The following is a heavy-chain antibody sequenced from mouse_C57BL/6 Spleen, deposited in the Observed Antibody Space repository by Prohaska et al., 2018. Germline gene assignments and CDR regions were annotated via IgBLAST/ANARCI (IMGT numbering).Heavy chain of an antibody. Sequence: QVQLPQSGPELVKPGASVKISCKASGYAFSSSWMNWVKQRPGEGLEWIGRIYPGDGDTNYNGKFKGKATLTADKSSSTAYMQLSRMTSEDSAVYFCARPGPGSSSMDYWGQGTSVTVSS. CDR3: ARPGPGSSSMDY. V-gene: IGHV1-82*01. CDR1: GYAFSSSW. J-gene: IGHJ4*01. D-gene: IGHD1-1*01. CDR2: IYPGDGDT.